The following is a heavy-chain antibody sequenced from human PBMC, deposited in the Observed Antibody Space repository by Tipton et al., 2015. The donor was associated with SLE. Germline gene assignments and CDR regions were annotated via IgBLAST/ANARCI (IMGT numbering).Heavy chain of an antibody. CDR3: ARQGGYRGGFDP. J-gene: IGHJ5*02. Sequence: TLSLTCTVSGGSISSYYWNWIRQPAGRGLEWIGRIYTSGSTNYNPSLKSRVTMSLDSSKNQLSLRLSSVTAADTAVYYCARQGGYRGGFDPWGQGTLVTVSS. V-gene: IGHV4-4*07. CDR1: GGSISSYY. CDR2: IYTSGST. D-gene: IGHD3-16*01.